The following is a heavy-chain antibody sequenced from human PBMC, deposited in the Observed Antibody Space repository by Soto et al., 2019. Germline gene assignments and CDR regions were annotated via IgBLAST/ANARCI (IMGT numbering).Heavy chain of an antibody. CDR1: GYTLTELS. J-gene: IGHJ6*02. D-gene: IGHD3-3*01. Sequence: ASVKVSCKVSGYTLTELSMHWVRQAPGKGLEWMGGFDPEDGETIYAQKFQGRVTMTEDTSTDTAYMELSSLRSEDTAVYYCETETLGLRFLVPGYYGMDVWGQGTTVTVSS. V-gene: IGHV1-24*01. CDR2: FDPEDGET. CDR3: ETETLGLRFLVPGYYGMDV.